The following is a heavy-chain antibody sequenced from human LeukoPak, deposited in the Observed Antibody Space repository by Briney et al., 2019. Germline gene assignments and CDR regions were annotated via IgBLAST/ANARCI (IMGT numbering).Heavy chain of an antibody. CDR3: AREEGDIVVVPGHNWFDP. J-gene: IGHJ5*02. V-gene: IGHV1-2*02. D-gene: IGHD2-2*01. Sequence: GASVRVSCKASGYTFTGYYMHWARQAPGQGLEWMGWINPNSGGTNYAQKFQGRVTMTRDTSISTAYMELSRLRSDDTAVYYCAREEGDIVVVPGHNWFDPWGQGTLVTVSS. CDR2: INPNSGGT. CDR1: GYTFTGYY.